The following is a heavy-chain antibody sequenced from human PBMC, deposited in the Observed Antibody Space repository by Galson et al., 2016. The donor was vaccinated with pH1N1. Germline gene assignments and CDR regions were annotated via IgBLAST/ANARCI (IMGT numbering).Heavy chain of an antibody. D-gene: IGHD2-2*01. V-gene: IGHV3-73*01. CDR2: IGSKGNNYTT. Sequence: SLRLSCAASGFTFSGSAMHWVRQASGTGLEWVGRIGSKGNNYTTVYAASVKGRFTISRDDSKNTAYLQMSSLKTEDTAVYYCTRPGGYCSSTSCLRDYWGQGTLVTVSS. CDR3: TRPGGYCSSTSCLRDY. J-gene: IGHJ4*02. CDR1: GFTFSGSA.